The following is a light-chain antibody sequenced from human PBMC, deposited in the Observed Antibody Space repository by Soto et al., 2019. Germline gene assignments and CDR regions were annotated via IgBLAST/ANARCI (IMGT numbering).Light chain of an antibody. CDR1: RGVSSD. CDR3: QQYSTYTPRT. Sequence: ILMTQSPATLSVSPGERVTLSCRASRGVSSDLAWYQQKPGQAPRLLIYGASVRATGVPARFSGRGSGTDFTLTISSLQPDDFATYYCQQYSTYTPRTFGQGTKVDIK. J-gene: IGKJ1*01. CDR2: GAS. V-gene: IGKV3-15*01.